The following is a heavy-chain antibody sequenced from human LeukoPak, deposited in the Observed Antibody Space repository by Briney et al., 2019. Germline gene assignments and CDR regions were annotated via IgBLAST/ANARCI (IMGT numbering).Heavy chain of an antibody. D-gene: IGHD6-19*01. V-gene: IGHV4-34*01. CDR2: INHSGST. J-gene: IGHJ6*03. Sequence: SETLSLACAVYGGSFSGYYWSWIRQPPGKGLEWIGEINHSGSTNYNPSLKSRVTISVDTSKNQFSLKLSSVTAADTAVYYCARLRVGYSSGWYQGRNYYYMDVWGKGTTVTISS. CDR1: GGSFSGYY. CDR3: ARLRVGYSSGWYQGRNYYYMDV.